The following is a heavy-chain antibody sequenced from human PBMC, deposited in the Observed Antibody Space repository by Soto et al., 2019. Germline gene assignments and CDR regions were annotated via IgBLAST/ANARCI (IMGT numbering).Heavy chain of an antibody. CDR1: GFTFITYW. V-gene: IGHV3-7*01. D-gene: IGHD4-17*01. CDR2: IKQDGSEK. Sequence: PGGSLRLSCAASGFTFITYWMSWVRQAPGKGLEWVANIKQDGSEKYYVDSVKGRFTISRDNAKNSLYLQMNSLRAEDTAVYYCARSPPTVAIDYWGQGTLVTVSS. J-gene: IGHJ4*02. CDR3: ARSPPTVAIDY.